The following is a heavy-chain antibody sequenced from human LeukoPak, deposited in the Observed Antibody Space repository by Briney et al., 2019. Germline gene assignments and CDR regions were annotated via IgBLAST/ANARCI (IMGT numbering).Heavy chain of an antibody. CDR3: TADQFF. J-gene: IGHJ4*02. CDR1: GFRFGDYG. V-gene: IGHV3-49*04. CDR2: IRAKAYAGTP. Sequence: PGRSLRLSCRASGFRFGDYGMSWVRQAPGKGLEWVGFIRAKAYAGTPEYAASVKGRFSISRDDSKSIAYLQMNSLRTEDTAVYYCTADQFFWGQGSLVTVSS. D-gene: IGHD3-3*01.